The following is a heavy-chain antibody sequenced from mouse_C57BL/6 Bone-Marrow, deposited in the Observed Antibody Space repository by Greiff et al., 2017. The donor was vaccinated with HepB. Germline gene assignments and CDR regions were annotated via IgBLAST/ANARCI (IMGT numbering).Heavy chain of an antibody. V-gene: IGHV3-6*01. CDR2: ISYDGSN. CDR1: GYSITSGYF. CDR3: ARDGDYGFDY. J-gene: IGHJ2*01. Sequence: ESGPGLVKPSQSLSLTCSVSGYSITSGYFWYWIRQFPGNILEWMGYISYDGSNNYNPSLKNRISITRDTSKNQFFLKLNSVTTEDTATYYCARDGDYGFDYWGQGTTLTVSS. D-gene: IGHD2-4*01.